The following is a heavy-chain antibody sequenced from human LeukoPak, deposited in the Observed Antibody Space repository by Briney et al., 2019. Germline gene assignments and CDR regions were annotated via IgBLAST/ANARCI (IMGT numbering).Heavy chain of an antibody. CDR3: AKDHLGYGDYVVLGYYFDY. J-gene: IGHJ4*02. CDR2: ISGSGGST. V-gene: IGHV3-23*01. Sequence: GGSLRLSCAASGFTFSSYAMSWVRQAPGKGLEWVSAISGSGGSTYYADSVKGRFTISRDNSKNTLYLQMNSLRAEDTAVYYCAKDHLGYGDYVVLGYYFDYWGQGILVTVSS. CDR1: GFTFSSYA. D-gene: IGHD4-17*01.